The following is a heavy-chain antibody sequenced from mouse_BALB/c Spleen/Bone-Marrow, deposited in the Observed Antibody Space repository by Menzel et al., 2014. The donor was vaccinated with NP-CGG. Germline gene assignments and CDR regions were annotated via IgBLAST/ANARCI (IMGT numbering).Heavy chain of an antibody. CDR3: ARSGNYYGNYYWYFDV. Sequence: VKLMESGPELVKPGALVKISCKASGYTFTSYGINWVKQRPGQGLEWIGWIYPGDGSTKYNEKFKGKATLTADESSSTAYMQLSCLTSENSAVYFCARSGNYYGNYYWYFDVWGAGTTVTVSS. J-gene: IGHJ1*01. V-gene: IGHV1S56*01. CDR1: GYTFTSYG. D-gene: IGHD2-1*01. CDR2: IYPGDGST.